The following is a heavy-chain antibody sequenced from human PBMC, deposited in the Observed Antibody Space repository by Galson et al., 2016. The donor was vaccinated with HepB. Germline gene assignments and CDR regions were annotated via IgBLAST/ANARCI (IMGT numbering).Heavy chain of an antibody. CDR1: GYSFTSYW. Sequence: QSGAEVKKPGESLKISCKGSGYSFTSYWIGWVRQMSGKGLEWMGIIYPGDSDTRYSPSFQGQVTISADKSISTAYLQWSSLKASDTAIYYCARPTAYYDILTGNYRGGWYFDPWGQGTLVIVSS. V-gene: IGHV5-51*01. D-gene: IGHD3-9*01. CDR2: IYPGDSDT. CDR3: ARPTAYYDILTGNYRGGWYFDP. J-gene: IGHJ5*02.